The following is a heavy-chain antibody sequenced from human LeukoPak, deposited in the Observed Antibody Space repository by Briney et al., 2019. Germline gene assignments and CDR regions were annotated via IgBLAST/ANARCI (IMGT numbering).Heavy chain of an antibody. V-gene: IGHV3-15*01. CDR1: GFTFSNAW. CDR2: IKRKGDDGTI. D-gene: IGHD3/OR15-3a*01. Sequence: GGSLRLSCAASGFTFSNAWMSWVRQAPGRGLEWVGRIKRKGDDGTIDYAAPVKGRLSVSRDDSKNMLYLQMNGLKSEDTAVYYCTAGTGRSDFDYWGQGTLVTVSS. CDR3: TAGTGRSDFDY. J-gene: IGHJ4*02.